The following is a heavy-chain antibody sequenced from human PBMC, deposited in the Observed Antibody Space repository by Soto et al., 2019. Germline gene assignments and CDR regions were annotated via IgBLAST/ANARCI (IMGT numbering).Heavy chain of an antibody. CDR3: AREPPRATAGLNYFDP. D-gene: IGHD6-13*01. Sequence: ASVKVSCKASGYTCTNFGISWVLQAPGQGLEWVGWISPFNGHTHYAQKFQGRLTLTTDTATTTGFLELRSLRSDDTAVYYCAREPPRATAGLNYFDPWGQETLVTV. CDR1: GYTCTNFG. CDR2: ISPFNGHT. J-gene: IGHJ5*02. V-gene: IGHV1-18*01.